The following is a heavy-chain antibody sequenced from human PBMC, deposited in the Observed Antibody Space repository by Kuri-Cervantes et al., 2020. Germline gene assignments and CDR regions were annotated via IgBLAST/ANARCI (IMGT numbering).Heavy chain of an antibody. CDR2: ISGSGGST. V-gene: IGHV3-23*01. Sequence: LSLTCAASGFTFSSYAMSWVRQAPGKGLEWVSAISGSGGSTYYADSVKGRFTISRDNSKNTLYLQMNSLRDEDTAVYYCAREQQLVLYYWGQGTLVTVSS. CDR3: AREQQLVLYY. J-gene: IGHJ4*02. CDR1: GFTFSSYA. D-gene: IGHD6-13*01.